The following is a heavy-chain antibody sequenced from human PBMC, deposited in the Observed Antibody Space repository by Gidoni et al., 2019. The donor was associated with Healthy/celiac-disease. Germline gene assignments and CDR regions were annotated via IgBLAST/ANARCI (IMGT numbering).Heavy chain of an antibody. Sequence: EVQLLESGGGLVQPGGSLRLSCAASGFTFSSYAMSWVRQAPGKGLEWVSASSGSGGSTYYADSVKGRFTISRDNSKNTLYLQMNSLRAEDTAVYYCATTGSGWYNLGYWGQGTLVTVSS. CDR1: GFTFSSYA. CDR2: SSGSGGST. CDR3: ATTGSGWYNLGY. V-gene: IGHV3-23*01. D-gene: IGHD6-19*01. J-gene: IGHJ4*02.